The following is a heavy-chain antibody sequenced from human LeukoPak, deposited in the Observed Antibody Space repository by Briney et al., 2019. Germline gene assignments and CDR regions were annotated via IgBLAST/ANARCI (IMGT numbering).Heavy chain of an antibody. CDR2: INPNSGGT. J-gene: IGHJ4*02. D-gene: IGHD6-19*01. Sequence: ASVKVSCKASGYTFTGYYMHWVRQAPGQGLEWMGWINPNSGGTNYAQKFQGRVTMTRDTSISTVYMELSSLRSDDTAVYYCARFAVHRRLAVAGQFGLDYWGQGTLVTVSS. V-gene: IGHV1-2*02. CDR3: ARFAVHRRLAVAGQFGLDY. CDR1: GYTFTGYY.